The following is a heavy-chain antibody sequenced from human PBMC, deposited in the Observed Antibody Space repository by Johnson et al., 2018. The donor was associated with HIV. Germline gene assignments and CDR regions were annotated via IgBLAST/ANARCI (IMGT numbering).Heavy chain of an antibody. CDR3: AKDRKGSSSWLRSGVAFDI. CDR2: ISYDGSNK. D-gene: IGHD6-13*01. V-gene: IGHV3-30*14. CDR1: GFTFSSYA. Sequence: QVQLVESGGGVVQPGRSLRLSCAASGFTFSSYAMHWVRQAPGKGLEWVGVISYDGSNKYYADSVEGRFTISRDNSKNTLYLQMNSLRAEDTALYYCAKDRKGSSSWLRSGVAFDIWGQGTMVTVSS. J-gene: IGHJ3*02.